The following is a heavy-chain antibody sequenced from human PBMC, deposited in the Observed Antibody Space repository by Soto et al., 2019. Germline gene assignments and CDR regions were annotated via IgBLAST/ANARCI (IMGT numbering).Heavy chain of an antibody. CDR1: GGSISSSSYY. CDR3: ARPDDLWGAFDI. V-gene: IGHV4-39*01. D-gene: IGHD2-21*01. Sequence: QLQLQESGPGLVKPSETLSLTCTVSGGSISSSSYYWGWIRQPPAKGLEWIGSIYHGGSTYYNPSLKSRVTISVDTSKNQFSLRLTSVTAADTAVYYCARPDDLWGAFDIWGQGTMVTVSS. CDR2: IYHGGST. J-gene: IGHJ3*02.